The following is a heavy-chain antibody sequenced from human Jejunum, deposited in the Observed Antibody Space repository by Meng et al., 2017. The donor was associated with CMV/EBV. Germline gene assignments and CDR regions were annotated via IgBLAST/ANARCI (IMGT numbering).Heavy chain of an antibody. CDR3: TTGGVVGS. J-gene: IGHJ4*02. CDR2: VKSEIDGATT. D-gene: IGHD2-21*01. V-gene: IGHV3-15*01. CDR1: GFTFSNAW. Sequence: CAASGFTFSNAWMNWVRQAPGKGLGWVGRVKSEIDGATTDYAAPVKGRFTISRDDSKNTVYMQLNSLKSEDTGVYYCTTGGVVGSWGQGTLVTVSS.